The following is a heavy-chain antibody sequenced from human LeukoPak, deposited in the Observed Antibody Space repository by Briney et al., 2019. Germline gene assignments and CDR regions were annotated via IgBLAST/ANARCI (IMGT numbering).Heavy chain of an antibody. CDR2: INHNGNVN. J-gene: IGHJ4*02. CDR1: GFTFSSYW. Sequence: PGGSLRLSCAASGFTFSSYWMNWARQAPGKGLEWVASINHNGNVNYYVDSVKGRFTISRDNAKNSLYLQMSNLRAEDTAVYYCARGLVASGPARYGYYDPTDYWGQGTLVTVSS. V-gene: IGHV3-7*03. D-gene: IGHD3-22*01. CDR3: ARGLVASGPARYGYYDPTDY.